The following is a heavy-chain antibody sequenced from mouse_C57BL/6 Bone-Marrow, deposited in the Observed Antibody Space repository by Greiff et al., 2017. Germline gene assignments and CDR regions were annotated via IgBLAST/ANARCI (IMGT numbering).Heavy chain of an antibody. V-gene: IGHV1-82*01. D-gene: IGHD1-1*01. Sequence: QVQLKESGPELVKPGASVKISCKASGYAFSSSWMNWVKQRPGKGLEWIGRIYPGDGDTNYNGKFKGKATLTADKSSSTAYMQLSSLTSEDSAVYFCARDYGSSWGFAYWGQGTLVTVSA. CDR3: ARDYGSSWGFAY. CDR2: IYPGDGDT. CDR1: GYAFSSSW. J-gene: IGHJ3*01.